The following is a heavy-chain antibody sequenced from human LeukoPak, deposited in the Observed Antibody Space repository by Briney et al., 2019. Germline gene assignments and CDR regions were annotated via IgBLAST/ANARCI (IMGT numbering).Heavy chain of an antibody. D-gene: IGHD3-9*01. V-gene: IGHV3-33*01. CDR3: TTDSRYFDWQYYFDY. J-gene: IGHJ4*02. CDR1: GFTFSSYG. CDR2: IWYDGSNK. Sequence: GRSLRLSCAASGFTFSSYGMHWVRQAPGKGLEWVAVIWYDGSNKYYADSVKGRFTISRDNSKNTLYLQMNSLRAEDTAVYYCTTDSRYFDWQYYFDYWGQGTLVTVSS.